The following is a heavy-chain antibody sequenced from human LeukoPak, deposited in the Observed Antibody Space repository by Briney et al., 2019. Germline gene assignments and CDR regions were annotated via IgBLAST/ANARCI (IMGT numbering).Heavy chain of an antibody. J-gene: IGHJ5*02. CDR1: GGTFSSYA. Sequence: ASVKVSCKASGGTFSSYAISWVRQAPGQGLEWMGRIIPILGIANYAQKFQGRVTITADKSTSTAYMELSSLRSEDTAVYYCARDPDCSGGSCYLTNWFDPWSQGTLVTVSS. CDR2: IIPILGIA. D-gene: IGHD2-15*01. V-gene: IGHV1-69*04. CDR3: ARDPDCSGGSCYLTNWFDP.